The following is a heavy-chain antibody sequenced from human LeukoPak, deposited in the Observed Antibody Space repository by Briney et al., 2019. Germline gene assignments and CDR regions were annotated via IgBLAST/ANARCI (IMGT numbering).Heavy chain of an antibody. CDR2: IKQDGSET. J-gene: IGHJ4*02. CDR3: VRDQGGAVSY. CDR1: GFTFSAYW. V-gene: IGHV3-7*01. D-gene: IGHD3-16*01. Sequence: GGSLRLSCAASGFTFSAYWMSWVRQAPGKGLEWVANIKQDGSETYYVDSVKGRFTISRDNAKNSLYLQMNSLRAEDTAVYYCVRDQGGAVSYWGQGTLVTVSS.